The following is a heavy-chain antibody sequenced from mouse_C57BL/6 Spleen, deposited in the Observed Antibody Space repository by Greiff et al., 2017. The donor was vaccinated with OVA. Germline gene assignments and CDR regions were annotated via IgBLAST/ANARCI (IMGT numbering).Heavy chain of an antibody. V-gene: IGHV14-4*01. Sequence: VQLQQSGAELVRPGASVKLSCTASGFNIKDDYMHWVKQRPEQGLEWIGWIDPENGDTEYASKFQGKATITADTSSNTAYLQLSSLTSEDTAVYYCTTVPPTGIVDWGQGTTLTVSA. CDR1: GFNIKDDY. D-gene: IGHD4-1*02. J-gene: IGHJ2*01. CDR2: IDPENGDT. CDR3: TTVPPTGIVD.